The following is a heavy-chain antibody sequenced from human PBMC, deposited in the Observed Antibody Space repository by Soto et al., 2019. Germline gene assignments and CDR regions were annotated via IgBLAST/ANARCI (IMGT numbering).Heavy chain of an antibody. CDR3: ARDPKTSGGQHWAFNYFDS. CDR2: TSYDGTNK. J-gene: IGHJ4*02. V-gene: IGHV3-30-3*01. Sequence: QVQLVESGGGVVQPGRSLRLSCAASGFSFSISPMHWVRQAPGKGLEWVALTSYDGTNKFYADSVKGRFTISRDNSKSTLYLQVDSLRPEDAAVYYCARDPKTSGGQHWAFNYFDSWGQGTLVTVSS. D-gene: IGHD7-27*01. CDR1: GFSFSISP.